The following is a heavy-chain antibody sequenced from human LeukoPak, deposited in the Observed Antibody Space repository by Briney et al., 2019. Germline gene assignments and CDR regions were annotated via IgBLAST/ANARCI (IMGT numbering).Heavy chain of an antibody. CDR3: ARGRRYDSSGYQGNAFDI. CDR2: ISAYNGNT. D-gene: IGHD3-22*01. CDR1: GYTFTSYG. Sequence: ASVKVSCKASGYTFTSYGISWVRQAPGQGLEWMGWISAYNGNTNYAQKLQGRVTMTTDTSTSTAYMELRSLRSDDTAVYYCARGRRYDSSGYQGNAFDIWGQGTMVTVSS. V-gene: IGHV1-18*01. J-gene: IGHJ3*02.